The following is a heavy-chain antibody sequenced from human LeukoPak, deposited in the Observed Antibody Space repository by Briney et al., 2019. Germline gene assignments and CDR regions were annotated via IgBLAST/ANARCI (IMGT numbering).Heavy chain of an antibody. CDR1: GFIFSNNW. V-gene: IGHV3-7*01. J-gene: IGHJ4*02. CDR3: ARDRGGYFDY. D-gene: IGHD3-3*01. Sequence: GGSLRLSCAASGFIFSNNWMSWVRQAPGKGLEWVANIKQDGSETYYVDSVKGRFTISRDNAKNSLYLQMNSLRAEDTAVYYCARDRGGYFDYWGQGTLVTVSS. CDR2: IKQDGSET.